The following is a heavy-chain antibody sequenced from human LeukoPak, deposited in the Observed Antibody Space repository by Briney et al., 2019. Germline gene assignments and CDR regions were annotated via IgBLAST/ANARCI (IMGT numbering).Heavy chain of an antibody. CDR3: ARVGYRFSINDWSRTGLGAYPTKYYYYMDV. CDR1: GGSFSDYS. V-gene: IGHV4-34*01. D-gene: IGHD5-18*01. J-gene: IGHJ6*03. CDR2: INPSGGT. Sequence: SETLSLTCAVYGGSFSDYSWSRIRQPPGKGLEWIGEINPSGGTNHNPSLMSRVSMSVDTSKNQISLRVSSVTAADTAVYSCARVGYRFSINDWSRTGLGAYPTKYYYYMDVWGKGTTVTVSS.